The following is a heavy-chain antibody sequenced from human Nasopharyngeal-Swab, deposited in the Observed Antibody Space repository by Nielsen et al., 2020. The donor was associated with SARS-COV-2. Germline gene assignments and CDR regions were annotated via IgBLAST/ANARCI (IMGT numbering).Heavy chain of an antibody. V-gene: IGHV3-64*01. CDR2: ISSNGNST. J-gene: IGHJ6*03. CDR1: GFTFSSYA. D-gene: IGHD3-10*01. CDR3: AKDRVIYGSGYYYMDV. Sequence: GESLKISCAASGFTFSSYAMHWVRQAPGKGLEYVSAISSNGNSTYYANSVKGRFTMSRDNSKNTLYLQMNSLRAEDTAVYYCAKDRVIYGSGYYYMDVWGKGTTVTVSS.